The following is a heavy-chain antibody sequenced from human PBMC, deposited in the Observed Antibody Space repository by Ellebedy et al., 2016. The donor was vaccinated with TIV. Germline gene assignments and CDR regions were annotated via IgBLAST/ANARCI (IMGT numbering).Heavy chain of an antibody. J-gene: IGHJ4*02. CDR1: GFTFRRYG. CDR2: ISSDGSRR. CDR3: AKPADPNPGYSASWATYFDY. D-gene: IGHD6-13*01. Sequence: GGSLRLXCAASGFTFRRYGMHWVRQAPGKGLEWVARISSDGSRRNYADSVKDRFTISRDNSKSTLFLHMNILRTEDTAVYYCAKPADPNPGYSASWATYFDYWGQGTLVTVSS. V-gene: IGHV3-30*18.